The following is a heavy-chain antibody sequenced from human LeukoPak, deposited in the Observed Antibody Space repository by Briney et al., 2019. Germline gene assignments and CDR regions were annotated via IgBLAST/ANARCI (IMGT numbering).Heavy chain of an antibody. Sequence: PGGSLRLSCVASGFTFSSYSLNWVRQAPGKGLEWVSYISSGSRTIFYADSVKGRFTISRDDAKNSVYLQMNSLRDEDTAVYYCARARGVGYSSSRGNWFDPWGQGTLVTVSS. V-gene: IGHV3-48*02. CDR3: ARARGVGYSSSRGNWFDP. CDR2: ISSGSRTI. D-gene: IGHD6-13*01. J-gene: IGHJ5*02. CDR1: GFTFSSYS.